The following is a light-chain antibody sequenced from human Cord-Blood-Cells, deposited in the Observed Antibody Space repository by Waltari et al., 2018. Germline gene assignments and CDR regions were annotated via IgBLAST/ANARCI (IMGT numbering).Light chain of an antibody. V-gene: IGLV2-11*01. J-gene: IGLJ3*02. CDR3: CSYAGSYTWV. CDR1: SSDVGGYNY. CDR2: DVS. Sequence: QSALTQPRSVSGSPGQSVTISCTGTSSDVGGYNYVSWYQQHPGKAPKLMIYDVSKRPAGVRDRFSGSKSGNTASLTISGLQAEDEDDYYCCSYAGSYTWVFGGGTKLTVL.